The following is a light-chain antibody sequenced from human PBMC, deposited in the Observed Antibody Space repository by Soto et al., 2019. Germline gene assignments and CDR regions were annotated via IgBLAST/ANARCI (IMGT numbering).Light chain of an antibody. CDR2: DAS. CDR1: QSIDNW. Sequence: DIQMTQSPSFVSASVLDIVTITFRASQSIDNWLAWYQQKPGKAPKLLIYDASTLESGVSSGFSGSGSGTEFTLTISSLRPDDFATYYCQHYDTFPYTFGQGTKVDIK. J-gene: IGKJ2*01. V-gene: IGKV1-5*01. CDR3: QHYDTFPYT.